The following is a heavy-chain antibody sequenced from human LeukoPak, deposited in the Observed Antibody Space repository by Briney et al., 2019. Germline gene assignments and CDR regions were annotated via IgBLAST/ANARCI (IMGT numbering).Heavy chain of an antibody. V-gene: IGHV4-39*01. D-gene: IGHD6-19*01. CDR2: IYYSGST. CDR1: GGSISSGSYY. CDR3: ARAGVAVAGTPNWFDP. J-gene: IGHJ5*02. Sequence: KPSETLSLTCTVSGGSISSGSYYWGWIRQPPGKGLEWIGSIYYSGSTYYNPSLKSRVTISVDTSKNQFSLKLSSVTAADTAVYYCARAGVAVAGTPNWFDPWGQGTLVTVSS.